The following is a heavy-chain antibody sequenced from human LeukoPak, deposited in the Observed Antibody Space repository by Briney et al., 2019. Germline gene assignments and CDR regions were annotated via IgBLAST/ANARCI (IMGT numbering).Heavy chain of an antibody. CDR1: VYTFTRYG. CDR2: LSAYNGNT. V-gene: IGHV1-18*01. Sequence: ASVKVSCKASVYTFTRYGISWVRQTPGQGLEWMGWLSAYNGNTNYAQKLQGRVTMTTDPATSTAYMELRSRRSDDTAVYYCARGGESRRLDYWGEGTLVTVPS. CDR3: ARGGESRRLDY. D-gene: IGHD5-12*01. J-gene: IGHJ4*02.